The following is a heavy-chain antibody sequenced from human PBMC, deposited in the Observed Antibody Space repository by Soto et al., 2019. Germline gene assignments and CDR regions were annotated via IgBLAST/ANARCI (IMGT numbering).Heavy chain of an antibody. CDR3: AAGCGSGWXHPSQDTFDI. V-gene: IGHV4-30-2*01. D-gene: IGHD6-19*01. Sequence: PSETLSLTCAVSGGSITSDDYSWSWIRQPPGKGLEWIGYIYHSGSTFYTPSLKSRVTISIGRSENQVSLKLSSVTAADTAVYYCAAGCGSGWXHPSQDTFDIWGQGTMVTVSS. CDR1: GGSITSDDYS. CDR2: IYHSGST. J-gene: IGHJ3*02.